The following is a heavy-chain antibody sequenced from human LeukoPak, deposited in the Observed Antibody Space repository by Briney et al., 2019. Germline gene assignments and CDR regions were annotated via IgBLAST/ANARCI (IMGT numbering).Heavy chain of an antibody. Sequence: GGSLRLSCAASGFPFSSYAMHWVRQAPGKGLDWVAVISYDGSNKYYADSVKGRFTISRDNSKNTLYLQMNSLRAEDTAVYYCARDGAYSNYLFDYWGQGTLVTVSS. CDR1: GFPFSSYA. CDR3: ARDGAYSNYLFDY. J-gene: IGHJ4*02. D-gene: IGHD4-11*01. V-gene: IGHV3-30-3*01. CDR2: ISYDGSNK.